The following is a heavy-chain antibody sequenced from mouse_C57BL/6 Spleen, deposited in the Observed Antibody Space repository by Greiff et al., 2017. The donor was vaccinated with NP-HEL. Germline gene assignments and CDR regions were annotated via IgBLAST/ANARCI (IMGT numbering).Heavy chain of an antibody. CDR1: GYAFSSSW. Sequence: QVQLQQSGPELVKPGASVKISCKASGYAFSSSWMNWVKQRPGKGLEWIGRIYPGDGDTNYNGKFKGKATLTADKSSSTAYMQLSSLTSEDSAVYFCARVEGLRRNYAMDYWGQGTSVTVSS. CDR3: ARVEGLRRNYAMDY. V-gene: IGHV1-82*01. CDR2: IYPGDGDT. D-gene: IGHD2-2*01. J-gene: IGHJ4*01.